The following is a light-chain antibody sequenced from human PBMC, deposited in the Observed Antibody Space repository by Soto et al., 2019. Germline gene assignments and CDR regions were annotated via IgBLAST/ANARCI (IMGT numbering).Light chain of an antibody. CDR1: QSLLHSNGYNY. V-gene: IGKV2-28*01. Sequence: DIVMTQSPLSLPVTPGEPASISCRSSQSLLHSNGYNYLDWYLQKPGQSPQLLIYLGSNPASGVTTRISGSGSGTDFTLKISRVEAEDVGVYYCIQALQTPPFGQRTKVDIK. CDR3: IQALQTPP. CDR2: LGS. J-gene: IGKJ1*01.